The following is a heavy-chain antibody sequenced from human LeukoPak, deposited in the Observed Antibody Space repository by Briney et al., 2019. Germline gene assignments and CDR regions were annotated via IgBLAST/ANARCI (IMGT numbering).Heavy chain of an antibody. CDR3: ARYTNSRGLDY. Sequence: GGSLRLSCAASGFTFSNAHVSWVRQAPGKGLEWVGRIRSKTDGATAEYGAPVKGRFTISRDESNSTLYLQMNSLRIEDTAVYYCARYTNSRGLDYWGQGTLVAVSS. D-gene: IGHD5-18*01. J-gene: IGHJ4*02. CDR2: IRSKTDGATA. CDR1: GFTFSNAH. V-gene: IGHV3-15*01.